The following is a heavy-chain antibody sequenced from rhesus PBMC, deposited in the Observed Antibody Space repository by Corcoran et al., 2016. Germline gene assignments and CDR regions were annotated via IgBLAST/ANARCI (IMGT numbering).Heavy chain of an antibody. CDR3: AREESIAGTISPLPFDY. Sequence: QVQLQESGPGLVKPSETLSLTCAVSGGSIGGYDWSWIRQAPGQGLEGVGNIDGNIAGTNYNPSLKSRVTISKDASKNQFSLKLSSVTSADTAVYYCAREESIAGTISPLPFDYWGQGVLVTVSS. J-gene: IGHJ4*01. CDR1: GGSIGGYD. D-gene: IGHD1-1-1*01. CDR2: IDGNIAGT. V-gene: IGHV4-81*01.